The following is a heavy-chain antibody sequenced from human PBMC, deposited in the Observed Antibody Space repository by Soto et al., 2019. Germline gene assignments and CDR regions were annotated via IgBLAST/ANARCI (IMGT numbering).Heavy chain of an antibody. CDR1: GGSITSSEYY. CDR3: VRDRGGYGSNDC. D-gene: IGHD3-10*01. Sequence: PSETLSLTCTVSGGSITSSEYYWSWIRQSPGKGLEWIAYIYHSGSTYYSPSLKSRVTISVDTSKNQFSLKLNSVTAADTAVYYCVRDRGGYGSNDCWGQGTLVT. V-gene: IGHV4-30-4*01. CDR2: IYHSGST. J-gene: IGHJ4*02.